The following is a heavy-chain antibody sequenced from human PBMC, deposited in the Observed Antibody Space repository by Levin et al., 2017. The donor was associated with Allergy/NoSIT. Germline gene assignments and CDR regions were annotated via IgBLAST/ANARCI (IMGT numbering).Heavy chain of an antibody. CDR3: VREARYRYSDC. D-gene: IGHD3-16*02. V-gene: IGHV3-11*01. Sequence: SGESLKISCAASGFTFSDYYMSWIRQAPGKGLQWVSYISSSGTTIQYADSVKGRFTISRDNAKNSLYLQMNSLRAEDTAVYYCVREARYRYSDCWGQGTLVTVSS. CDR1: GFTFSDYY. CDR2: ISSSGTTI. J-gene: IGHJ4*02.